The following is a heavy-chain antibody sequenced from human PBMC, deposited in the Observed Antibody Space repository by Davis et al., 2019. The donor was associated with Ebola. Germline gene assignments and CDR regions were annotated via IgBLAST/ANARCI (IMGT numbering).Heavy chain of an antibody. J-gene: IGHJ6*02. Sequence: GESLKISCVGSEFSFSSYVVHWVRQTAGKGLEWMALISNDGTRKYYADSVKGRFTISRDNAKNSLYLQMNSLRAEDTAVYYCARDQVVDTAMVTLDYYYGMDVWGQGTTVTVSS. CDR2: ISNDGTRK. V-gene: IGHV3-30-3*01. D-gene: IGHD5-18*01. CDR3: ARDQVVDTAMVTLDYYYGMDV. CDR1: EFSFSSYV.